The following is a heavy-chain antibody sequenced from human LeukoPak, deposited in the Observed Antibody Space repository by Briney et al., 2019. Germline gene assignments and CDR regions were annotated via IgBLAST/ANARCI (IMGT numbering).Heavy chain of an antibody. J-gene: IGHJ5*02. Sequence: SETLSLTCTVSGGSISSYYWSWLRQPPGKGLEWIGYIYYSGSTNYNPSLKSRVTISVDTSKNQFSLKLNSVTAADTAVYYCARDPRGGTSGDNWFDPWGQGTLVTVSS. V-gene: IGHV4-59*01. CDR1: GGSISSYY. CDR2: IYYSGST. CDR3: ARDPRGGTSGDNWFDP. D-gene: IGHD1-1*01.